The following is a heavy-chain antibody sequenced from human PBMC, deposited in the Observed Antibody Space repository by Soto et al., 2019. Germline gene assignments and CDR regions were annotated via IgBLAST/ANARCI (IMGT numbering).Heavy chain of an antibody. CDR2: INSDGSST. V-gene: IGHV3-74*01. D-gene: IGHD4-4*01. CDR3: ARNQYMTTVSSFGN. J-gene: IGHJ4*02. Sequence: LRLSCRASGFTFSSYWMHWVRQGPGKELLWVSRINSDGSSTDYADSVKGRFTISRDNAKDTLFLQMNSLRAEDTAVYYCARNQYMTTVSSFGNWGQGTRVTVS. CDR1: GFTFSSYW.